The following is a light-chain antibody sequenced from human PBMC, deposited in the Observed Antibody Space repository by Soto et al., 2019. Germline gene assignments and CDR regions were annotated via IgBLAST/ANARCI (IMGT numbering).Light chain of an antibody. CDR1: SSDVGNYVY. CDR2: EVN. J-gene: IGLJ1*01. Sequence: LTQPPSASGSPGQSVTISCTGTSSDVGNYVYVSWYQQRPGKAPRLMIYEVNKRPPGVPDRFSGSKSGNTASLTVSGLHAEDEADYYCSSYAGAKNFYVFGTGTKVTVL. V-gene: IGLV2-8*01. CDR3: SSYAGAKNFYV.